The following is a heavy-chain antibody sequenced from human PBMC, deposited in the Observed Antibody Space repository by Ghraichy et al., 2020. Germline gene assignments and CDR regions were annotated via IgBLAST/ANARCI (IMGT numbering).Heavy chain of an antibody. CDR1: GFTFSSYG. Sequence: GGSLRLSCATSGFTFSSYGMHWVRQAPGKRLEWVALIWYDGSNKFYADSVKGRFTVSRDNSKNTLYLQMNSLRVEDTAVYFCAREVAGQYYIDYWGQGTRVTVSS. CDR2: IWYDGSNK. J-gene: IGHJ4*02. D-gene: IGHD2-15*01. V-gene: IGHV3-33*01. CDR3: AREVAGQYYIDY.